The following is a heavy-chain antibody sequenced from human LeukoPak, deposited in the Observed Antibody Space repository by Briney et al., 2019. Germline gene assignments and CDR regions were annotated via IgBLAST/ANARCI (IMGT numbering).Heavy chain of an antibody. Sequence: GGSLRLSWAASGFTFSSYAMSWVRQAPGKGLEWVSAISGSGGSTYYADSVEGRFTISRDNSKNTLYLQMNSLRAEDTAVYYCAKGAIAVAGFNWFDPWGQGTLVTVSS. D-gene: IGHD6-19*01. V-gene: IGHV3-23*01. J-gene: IGHJ5*02. CDR2: ISGSGGST. CDR3: AKGAIAVAGFNWFDP. CDR1: GFTFSSYA.